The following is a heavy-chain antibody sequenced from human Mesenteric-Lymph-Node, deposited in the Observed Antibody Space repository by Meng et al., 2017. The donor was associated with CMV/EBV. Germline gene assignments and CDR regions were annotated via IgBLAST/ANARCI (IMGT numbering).Heavy chain of an antibody. D-gene: IGHD3-3*01. V-gene: IGHV1-69*05. CDR2: VIPIFGTP. CDR1: GGTFSSHA. J-gene: IGHJ6*02. CDR3: ARGPRGGDFWSGSYYYYYGMDV. Sequence: SVKVSCKASGGTFSSHAINWVRQAPGQGLEWMGGVIPIFGTPDYAQQFQGRLTITTDEPTSTAYMELSSLRAEDTAVYYCARGPRGGDFWSGSYYYYYGMDVWGQGTTVTVSS.